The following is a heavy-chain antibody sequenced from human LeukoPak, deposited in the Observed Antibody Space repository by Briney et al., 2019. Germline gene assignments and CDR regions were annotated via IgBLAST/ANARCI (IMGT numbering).Heavy chain of an antibody. CDR2: IIHSGST. CDR1: GGSFSGYY. V-gene: IGHV4-34*12. D-gene: IGHD3-22*01. CDR3: AKDPPLYYYDSSGFTPSDY. J-gene: IGHJ4*02. Sequence: SETLSLTCGVYGGSFSGYYWTWIRQSPGMGLEWIGEIIHSGSTNYNPSLTSRVTISVDTSKNQFSLELSSVTAADTAVYYCAKDPPLYYYDSSGFTPSDYWGQGTLVTVSS.